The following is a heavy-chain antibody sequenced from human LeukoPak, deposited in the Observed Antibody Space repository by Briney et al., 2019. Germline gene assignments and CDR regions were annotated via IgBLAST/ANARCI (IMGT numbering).Heavy chain of an antibody. D-gene: IGHD3-10*01. CDR1: GFTFSGYA. J-gene: IGHJ4*02. V-gene: IGHV3-30*04. CDR3: ARAPISFMGFDY. Sequence: GGSLRLSCAASGFTFSGYAMHWVRQAPGKGLEWVAVISYDGSNKYYADSVKGRFTISRDNSKNTLYLQMNSLRAEDTAVYYCARAPISFMGFDYWGQGTLVTVSS. CDR2: ISYDGSNK.